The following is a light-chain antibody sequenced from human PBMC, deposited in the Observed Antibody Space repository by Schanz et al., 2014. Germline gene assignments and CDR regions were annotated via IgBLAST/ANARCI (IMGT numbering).Light chain of an antibody. J-gene: IGLJ1*01. Sequence: HSALTQPASVSGSPGQSITISCTGTSSDVGGYNYVSWYQQHPGKAPKLMIYDVINRPSGVSNRFSGSKSGNTASLTISTLQAEDESDYYCSSYTSSSTPYVFGTGTKLTVL. CDR1: SSDVGGYNY. CDR2: DVI. V-gene: IGLV2-14*01. CDR3: SSYTSSSTPYV.